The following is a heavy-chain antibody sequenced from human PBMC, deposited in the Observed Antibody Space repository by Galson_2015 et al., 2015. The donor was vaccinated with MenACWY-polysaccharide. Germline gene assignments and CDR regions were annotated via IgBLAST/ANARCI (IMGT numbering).Heavy chain of an antibody. CDR2: IRSKANSYAT. CDR3: TRHGKLGYCSGGSCDTSYYYYYGMDV. V-gene: IGHV3-73*01. CDR1: GFTFSGSA. Sequence: SLRLSCAASGFTFSGSAMHWVRQASGKGLEWVGRIRSKANSYATAYAASVKGRFTISRDDSKNTAYLQMNSLKTEDTAVYYCTRHGKLGYCSGGSCDTSYYYYYGMDVWGQGTTVTVSS. J-gene: IGHJ6*02. D-gene: IGHD2-15*01.